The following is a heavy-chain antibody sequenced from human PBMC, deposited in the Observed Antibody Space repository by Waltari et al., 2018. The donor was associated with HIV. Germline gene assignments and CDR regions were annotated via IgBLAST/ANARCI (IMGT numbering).Heavy chain of an antibody. CDR3: ATTSTVGRNWHFDV. CDR1: GFTVSGWY. V-gene: IGHV3-53*01. D-gene: IGHD4-17*01. Sequence: EVQVVESGGSLIQPGGSLRLSCAASGFTVSGWYLPWVRQAPGKGVEGFSLIEGGGSPSDADSVKGRFTLSRDTSTNTIYLQMDNLRAEDTAMYHCATTSTVGRNWHFDVWGRGSLVTVSS. J-gene: IGHJ2*01. CDR2: IEGGGSP.